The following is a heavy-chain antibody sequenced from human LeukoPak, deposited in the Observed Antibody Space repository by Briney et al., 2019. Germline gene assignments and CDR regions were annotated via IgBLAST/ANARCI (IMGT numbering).Heavy chain of an antibody. J-gene: IGHJ1*01. CDR2: DSHRGRE. Sequence: SETLSLTCAVSGGSITTDRYLWGWLRQAPGKGLEWIGSDSHRGREYYRSSLKSRVTISVDASNKRFSLSLKSVTAADTATYYCASEQAYDHLPGHYKTEYFLQWGQGSLVTVSS. V-gene: IGHV4-39*02. CDR3: ASEQAYDHLPGHYKTEYFLQ. CDR1: GGSITTDRYL. D-gene: IGHD3-9*01.